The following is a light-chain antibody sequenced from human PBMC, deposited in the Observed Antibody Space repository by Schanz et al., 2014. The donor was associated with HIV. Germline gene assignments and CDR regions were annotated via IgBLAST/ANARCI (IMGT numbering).Light chain of an antibody. Sequence: QSVLTQPPSVSGAPGQRVTISCTGSSSNIGAGYEVHWYQQLPGTAPKLLIYSDNSRPSGVPDRFSGSKSGTSASLAISGLQSEDEADYYCASWDDSLNGVVFGGGTKLTVL. CDR3: ASWDDSLNGVV. CDR1: SSNIGAGYE. V-gene: IGLV1-40*01. CDR2: SDN. J-gene: IGLJ3*02.